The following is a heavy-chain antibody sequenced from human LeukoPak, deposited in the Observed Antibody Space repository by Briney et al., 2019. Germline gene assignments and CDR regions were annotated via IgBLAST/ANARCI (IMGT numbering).Heavy chain of an antibody. CDR2: LSRGESA. V-gene: IGHV3-23*03. D-gene: IGHD3-3*01. Sequence: GGSLRLSCAASGFTFSSYAMSWVRQAPGKGLEWVSLLSRGESAFYADSVKGRFTISRDNSKNTLYLQMNSLRAEDTAVYYCANKDAYYDFWSGYYTEFDYWGQGTLVTVSS. CDR3: ANKDAYYDFWSGYYTEFDY. J-gene: IGHJ4*02. CDR1: GFTFSSYA.